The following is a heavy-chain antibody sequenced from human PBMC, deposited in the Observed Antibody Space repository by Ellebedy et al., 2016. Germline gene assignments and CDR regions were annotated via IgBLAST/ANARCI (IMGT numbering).Heavy chain of an antibody. CDR2: IKSKTDGGAT. CDR3: TTADPGDYGDY. Sequence: GGSLRLSCAASGFRFTTAWMNWVRQAPGKRLEWVGRIKSKTDGGATDYPAPVKGRFSISRDDSKTTLYLQMNSLKIEDTAVYYCTTADPGDYGDYWGHGTLVTVSS. D-gene: IGHD4-17*01. CDR1: GFRFTTAW. V-gene: IGHV3-15*01. J-gene: IGHJ4*01.